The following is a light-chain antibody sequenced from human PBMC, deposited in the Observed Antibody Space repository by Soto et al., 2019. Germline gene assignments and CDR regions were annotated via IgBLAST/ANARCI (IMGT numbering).Light chain of an antibody. CDR1: NSDVGGYNY. CDR2: QVT. CDR3: ISYTSGGTVV. Sequence: QSALTQPASVSGSPGQSLTNSCTGTNSDVGGYNYVSWYQQHPGKPPKLVIYQVTNRPSGVSDRFSGSKSGSTASLTISGLQAEDEADYYCISYTSGGTVVFGGGTKLTVL. J-gene: IGLJ2*01. V-gene: IGLV2-14*01.